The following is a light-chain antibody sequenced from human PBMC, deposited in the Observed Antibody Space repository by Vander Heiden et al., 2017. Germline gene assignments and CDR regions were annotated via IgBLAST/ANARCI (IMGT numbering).Light chain of an antibody. CDR3: QQHNNWPRT. CDR1: QSVSSD. CDR2: GAS. V-gene: IGKV3-15*01. Sequence: EIVMTPSPATLSVSPGEGATLSCRASQSVSSDLAWYQQKPGQAPRLLIYGASTRATGVPARFSGSGSRTEFTLTISSLQSEDFAVYYCQQHNNWPRTFGRGTKVEVK. J-gene: IGKJ1*01.